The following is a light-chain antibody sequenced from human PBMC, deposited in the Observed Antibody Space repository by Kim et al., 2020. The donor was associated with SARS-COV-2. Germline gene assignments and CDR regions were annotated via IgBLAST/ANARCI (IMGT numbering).Light chain of an antibody. V-gene: IGLV3-21*04. CDR1: NMGSKS. J-gene: IGLJ2*01. CDR2: YDS. Sequence: ARGKPARITGGGNNMGSKSVHWYQQKPGQAPVLVIYYDSDRPSGIPERFSGSNSGNTATLTISRVEAGDEADYYCQVWDSSSDHVVFGGGTQLTVL. CDR3: QVWDSSSDHVV.